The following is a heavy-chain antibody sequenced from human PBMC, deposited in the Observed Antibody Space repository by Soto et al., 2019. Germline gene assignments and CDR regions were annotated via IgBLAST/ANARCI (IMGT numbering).Heavy chain of an antibody. Sequence: GGSLRLSCAASGFTFSSYAMSWVRQAPGKGLEWVSAISGSGGSTYYADSVKGRFTISRDNSKKTLYLQMNSLRAEDTAVYYCANLPMSSIYGDYISLLGYWGQGTLVTVSS. CDR3: ANLPMSSIYGDYISLLGY. V-gene: IGHV3-23*01. CDR1: GFTFSSYA. D-gene: IGHD4-17*01. J-gene: IGHJ4*02. CDR2: ISGSGGST.